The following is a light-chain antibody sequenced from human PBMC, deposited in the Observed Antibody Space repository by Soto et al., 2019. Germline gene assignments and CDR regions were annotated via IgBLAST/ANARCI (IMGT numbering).Light chain of an antibody. J-gene: IGLJ2*01. Sequence: QSALTQPASVSGSPGQSITLSCSGTSSDVGFYNHVSWYQQHPGEAPKLLIYEVTIRPSGVSNRFSGSKSGNTASLTVSGLQAEDEGDYYCSSYTSSSSLAIFGGGTQLTVL. CDR2: EVT. CDR3: SSYTSSSSLAI. CDR1: SSDVGFYNH. V-gene: IGLV2-14*01.